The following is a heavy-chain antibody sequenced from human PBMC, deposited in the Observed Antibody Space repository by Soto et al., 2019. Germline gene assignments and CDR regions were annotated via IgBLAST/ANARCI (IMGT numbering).Heavy chain of an antibody. CDR3: AKEDNGERLYYYYYGMDV. D-gene: IGHD1-1*01. V-gene: IGHV3-23*01. CDR1: GFTFSSYA. Sequence: VGSLRLSCAASGFTFSSYAMSWVRQAPGKGLEWVSAISGSGGSTYYADSVKGRFTISRDNSKNTLYLQMNSLRAEDTAVYYCAKEDNGERLYYYYYGMDVWGQGTTVTVSS. CDR2: ISGSGGST. J-gene: IGHJ6*02.